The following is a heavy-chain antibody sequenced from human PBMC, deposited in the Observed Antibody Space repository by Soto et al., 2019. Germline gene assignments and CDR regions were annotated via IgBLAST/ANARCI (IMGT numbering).Heavy chain of an antibody. J-gene: IGHJ6*03. V-gene: IGHV3-74*01. CDR3: ARVSSGGTYYYYYYMDV. CDR1: GFTFSSYW. Sequence: PGGSLRLSCAASGFTFSSYWMHWVRQAPGKGLVWVSRINSDGSSTSYADSVKGRFTISRDNAKNTLYLQMNSLRAEDTAVYYCARVSSGGTYYYYYYMDVWGKGTTVPVSS. D-gene: IGHD2-15*01. CDR2: INSDGSST.